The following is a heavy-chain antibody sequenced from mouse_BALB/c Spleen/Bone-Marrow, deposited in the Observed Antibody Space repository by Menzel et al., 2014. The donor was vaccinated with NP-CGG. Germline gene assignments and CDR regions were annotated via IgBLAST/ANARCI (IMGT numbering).Heavy chain of an antibody. J-gene: IGHJ4*01. CDR3: ARTYYYGTDY. V-gene: IGHV2-2*02. Sequence: QVQLKQSGPGLVQPSQSLSITCTVSGFSLXSSGVHWVRQSPGKGLEWLGVIWSGGSTDYNAAFISSLSISKDNSKSXVFLKMNSLQANDTAIYYCARTYYYGTDYWGQGTSVTVSS. CDR1: GFSLXSSG. CDR2: IWSGGST.